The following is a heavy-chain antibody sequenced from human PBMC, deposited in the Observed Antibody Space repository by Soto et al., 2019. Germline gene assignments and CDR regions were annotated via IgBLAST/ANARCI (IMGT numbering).Heavy chain of an antibody. CDR2: SSGSDGRT. J-gene: IGHJ5*02. D-gene: IGHD1-1*01. CDR1: GFRFSDSA. V-gene: IGHV3-23*01. Sequence: EVQILESGGGLAQPGGSLRLSCVASGFRFSDSAMNWVRQAPGKGLEWVSVSSGSDGRTYYGDSVKGRFIISRDNSENTLYLDINNLTVYYTAVYFCANSMNIHWQNWFDPCGQGTLVTVSS. CDR3: ANSMNIHWQNWFDP.